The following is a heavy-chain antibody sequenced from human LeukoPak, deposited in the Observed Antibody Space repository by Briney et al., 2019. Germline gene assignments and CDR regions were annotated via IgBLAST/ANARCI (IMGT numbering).Heavy chain of an antibody. Sequence: GASVKVSCKASGYSFTTYGFSWVRQAPGQGLEWMGWISAYNGNTNYAQRLQGRVTMTTDTSTSTVYMELRSLRSDDTAVYYCAREKNWKPDYWGQGTLVTVSS. CDR1: GYSFTTYG. V-gene: IGHV1-18*01. CDR2: ISAYNGNT. J-gene: IGHJ4*02. CDR3: AREKNWKPDY. D-gene: IGHD1-1*01.